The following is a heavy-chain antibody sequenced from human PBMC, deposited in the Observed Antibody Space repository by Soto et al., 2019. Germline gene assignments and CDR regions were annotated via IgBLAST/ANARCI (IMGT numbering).Heavy chain of an antibody. CDR3: ARGLQDYYYDGMDV. D-gene: IGHD4-4*01. V-gene: IGHV4-34*01. CDR1: GVSFSGYY. CDR2: INHSGST. Sequence: SEALSLTCAVYGVSFSGYYWSWIRQPPGKGLEWIGEINHSGSTNYNPSLKSRVTISVDTSKNQFSLKLSSVTAADTAVYYCARGLQDYYYDGMDVWGQGTTVTVSS. J-gene: IGHJ6*02.